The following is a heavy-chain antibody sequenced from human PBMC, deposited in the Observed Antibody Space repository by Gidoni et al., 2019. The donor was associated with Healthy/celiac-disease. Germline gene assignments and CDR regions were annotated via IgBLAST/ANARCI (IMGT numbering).Heavy chain of an antibody. CDR1: GFTFSSHS. Sequence: EVQLVESGGGLVQPGGSLRLSCAAPGFTFSSHSMNWVHQAPGKGLEWVSYISSSSSTIYYADSVKGRFTISRDNAKNSLYLQMNSLRDEDTAVYYCARDSQQLAPYYYYYGMDVWGQGTTVTVSS. V-gene: IGHV3-48*02. CDR3: ARDSQQLAPYYYYYGMDV. CDR2: ISSSSSTI. J-gene: IGHJ6*02. D-gene: IGHD6-13*01.